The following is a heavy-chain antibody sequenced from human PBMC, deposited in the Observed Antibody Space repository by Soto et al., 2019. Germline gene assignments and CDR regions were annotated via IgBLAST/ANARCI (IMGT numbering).Heavy chain of an antibody. V-gene: IGHV3-23*01. J-gene: IGHJ4*02. CDR2: ISGSGGST. Sequence: PGGSLRLSCAASGVTFSSYAMSWVRQAPGKGLEWVSAISGSGGSTYYADSVKGRFTISRDNSKDTLYLQMNSLRAEDTAVYYCAKDRDYYDNSVSDYWGQGTLVTVSS. D-gene: IGHD3-22*01. CDR3: AKDRDYYDNSVSDY. CDR1: GVTFSSYA.